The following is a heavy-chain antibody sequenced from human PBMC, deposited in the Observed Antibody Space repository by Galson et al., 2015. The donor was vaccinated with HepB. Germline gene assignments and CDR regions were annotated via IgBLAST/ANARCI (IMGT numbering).Heavy chain of an antibody. CDR3: ARDGPDTAMAPGGY. Sequence: SVKVSCKASGYTFTSYGISWVRQAPGQGPEWMGWISAYNGNTNYAQKLQGRVTMTTDTSTSTAYMELRSLRSDDTAVYYCARDGPDTAMAPGGYWGQGTLVTVSS. CDR2: ISAYNGNT. D-gene: IGHD5-18*01. V-gene: IGHV1-18*04. CDR1: GYTFTSYG. J-gene: IGHJ4*02.